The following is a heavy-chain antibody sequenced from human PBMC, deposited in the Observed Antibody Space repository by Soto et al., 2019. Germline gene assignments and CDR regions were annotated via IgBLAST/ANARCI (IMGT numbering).Heavy chain of an antibody. CDR3: ATGGNYYEPSALAY. Sequence: SSVKVACNASGDSFSSYAISWVRQAPGHGLEWMGRIIPIFGTPNYAQRVEGRVTITADESTSTANMELSSLRSDDTAVYYCATGGNYYEPSALAYWGQGTLVTVSS. D-gene: IGHD3-22*01. J-gene: IGHJ4*02. CDR2: IIPIFGTP. CDR1: GDSFSSYA. V-gene: IGHV1-69*13.